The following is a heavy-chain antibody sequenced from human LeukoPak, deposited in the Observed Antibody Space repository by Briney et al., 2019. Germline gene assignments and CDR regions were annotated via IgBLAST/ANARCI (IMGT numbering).Heavy chain of an antibody. CDR3: ARRGYSYGFYYYYYMDV. CDR2: ISSSSSTI. Sequence: GGSPRLSCAASGFTFSSYSMNWVRQAPGKGLEWVSYISSSSSTIYYADSVKGRFTISRDNAKNSLYLQMNSLRAEDTAVYYCARRGYSYGFYYYYYMDVWGKGTTVTVSS. V-gene: IGHV3-48*01. D-gene: IGHD5-18*01. CDR1: GFTFSSYS. J-gene: IGHJ6*03.